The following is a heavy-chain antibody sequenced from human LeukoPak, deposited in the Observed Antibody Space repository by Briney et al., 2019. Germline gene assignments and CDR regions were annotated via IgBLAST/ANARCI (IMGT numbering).Heavy chain of an antibody. Sequence: GGSLRLSCSASGFTFSSYWMSWVRQAPGKGLEWVANIKEDGTEKFYVDSVKGRFTISRDNAKNSLYLQMNSLRGEDTAVYYCARDRKWGSADWGQGTLVTVSS. CDR1: GFTFSSYW. CDR3: ARDRKWGSAD. J-gene: IGHJ4*02. D-gene: IGHD1-26*01. V-gene: IGHV3-7*04. CDR2: IKEDGTEK.